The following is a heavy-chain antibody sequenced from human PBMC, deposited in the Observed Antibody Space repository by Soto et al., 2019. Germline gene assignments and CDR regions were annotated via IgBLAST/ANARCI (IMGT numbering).Heavy chain of an antibody. J-gene: IGHJ6*02. D-gene: IGHD2-21*01. CDR3: VQSRCGGDCLQSYSSHSYYGLDV. V-gene: IGHV2-5*02. CDR2: IYWDDDK. Sequence: QITLKESGPTLVKPTQTLTLTCTFSGFSLSTTEVGVGWIRQLQGKALEWLALIYWDDDKRYNPSLKSRLTITKDTSKNQVVLTMTNMDPVDTATYYCVQSRCGGDCLQSYSSHSYYGLDVWGQGTTVTVSS. CDR1: GFSLSTTEVG.